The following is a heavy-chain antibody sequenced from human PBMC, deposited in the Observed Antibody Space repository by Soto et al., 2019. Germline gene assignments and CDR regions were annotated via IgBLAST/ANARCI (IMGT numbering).Heavy chain of an antibody. Sequence: GGSLRVSCAASGFTFSTLEMNWVRQSPGKGLEWVSYITSRGDTQYYADSVKGRFTISRDNARNSLYLQMNSLRREDTAVYYCATTLPYCRNGVCHRDWGQGTQVTVSS. D-gene: IGHD2-8*01. CDR2: ITSRGDTQ. J-gene: IGHJ4*02. CDR3: ATTLPYCRNGVCHRD. CDR1: GFTFSTLE. V-gene: IGHV3-48*03.